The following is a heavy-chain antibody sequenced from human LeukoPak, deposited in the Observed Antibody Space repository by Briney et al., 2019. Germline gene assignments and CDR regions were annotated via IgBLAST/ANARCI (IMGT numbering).Heavy chain of an antibody. CDR2: ISSSGSTI. V-gene: IGHV3-48*03. D-gene: IGHD3-10*01. Sequence: GGSLRLSCAASGFTFSSYEMNWVRQAPGKGLEWVSYISSSGSTIYYADSVKGRFTISRDNAKNSLYLQMNSLRAEDTAVYYCARTGITMVRGVIIEPFDYWGQGTLVTVSS. CDR3: ARTGITMVRGVIIEPFDY. J-gene: IGHJ4*02. CDR1: GFTFSSYE.